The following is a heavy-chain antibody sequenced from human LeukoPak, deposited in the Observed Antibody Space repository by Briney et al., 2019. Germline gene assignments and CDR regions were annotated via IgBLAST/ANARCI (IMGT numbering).Heavy chain of an antibody. CDR1: DGSINSYY. CDR2: IYYSGST. J-gene: IGHJ4*02. V-gene: IGHV4-59*01. CDR3: ARVYYDSSAYNFDY. D-gene: IGHD3-22*01. Sequence: SETLSLTCSVSDGSINSYYWNWIRQPPGKGLEWIGYIYYSGSTNYNPSLKSRVTISVDTSKNQFSLKLSSVTAADTAVYYCARVYYDSSAYNFDYWGQGTLVTVSS.